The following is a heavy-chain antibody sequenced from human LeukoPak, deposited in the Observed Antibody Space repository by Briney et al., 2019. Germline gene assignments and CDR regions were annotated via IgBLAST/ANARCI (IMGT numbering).Heavy chain of an antibody. J-gene: IGHJ6*03. Sequence: GGSLRLSCAASGFTFSSYWMSWVRQAPGKGLEWVSAISGSGGSTYYADSVKGRFTISRDNSKNTLYLQMNSLRAEDTAVYYCANSKGGYSYDYYYYYYYMDVWGKGTTVTVSS. D-gene: IGHD5-18*01. V-gene: IGHV3-23*01. CDR2: ISGSGGST. CDR3: ANSKGGYSYDYYYYYYYMDV. CDR1: GFTFSSYW.